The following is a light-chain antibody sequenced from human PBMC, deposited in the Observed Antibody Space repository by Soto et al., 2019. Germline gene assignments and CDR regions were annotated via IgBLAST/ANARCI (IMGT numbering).Light chain of an antibody. J-gene: IGKJ3*01. CDR2: KAS. CDR3: QHYNSYSDV. CDR1: QSVSSN. Sequence: MTQSPATLSVSPGERATLSCRASQSVSSNLAWYQQKPGKAPKLLIYKASTLKSGVPSRFSGSGSGTEFTLTISSLQPDDFATYYCQHYNSYSDVFGPGTNAD. V-gene: IGKV1-5*03.